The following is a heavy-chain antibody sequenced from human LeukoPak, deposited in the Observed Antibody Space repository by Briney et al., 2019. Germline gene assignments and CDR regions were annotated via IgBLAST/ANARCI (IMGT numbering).Heavy chain of an antibody. D-gene: IGHD1-26*01. V-gene: IGHV3-33*01. CDR2: IWYDGSNE. CDR3: ATSRGSYYMDV. J-gene: IGHJ6*03. CDR1: GITFRNYG. Sequence: PGGSLRLPCAASGITFRNYGFHWVRQAPGKGLEWVAIIWYDGSNEYYADSVKGRFTISRDNSKNTLYLQMNSLRAEDTAVYYCATSRGSYYMDVWGKGTTVTVSS.